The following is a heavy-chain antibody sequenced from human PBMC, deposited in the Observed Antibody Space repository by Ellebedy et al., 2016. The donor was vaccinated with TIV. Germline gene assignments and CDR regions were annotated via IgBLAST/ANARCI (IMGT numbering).Heavy chain of an antibody. J-gene: IGHJ4*02. CDR1: AFTFSRYG. Sequence: GGSLRLXXVATAFTFSRYGMHWVRQAPGEGLEWVAALWLDGSNTHYADSVKGRFTISRDNFKSTLFLQMNSLRAEDTAVYYCARAKSTSDGYYFDCWGQGTLVTLSS. V-gene: IGHV3-33*01. CDR2: LWLDGSNT. D-gene: IGHD5/OR15-5a*01. CDR3: ARAKSTSDGYYFDC.